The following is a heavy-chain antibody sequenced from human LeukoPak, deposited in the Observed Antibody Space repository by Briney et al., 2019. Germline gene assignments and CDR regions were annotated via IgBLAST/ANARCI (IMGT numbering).Heavy chain of an antibody. CDR2: VYSSEIT. CDR3: ARCDSVTALDY. Sequence: SETLSLTCTVSGGSISGYYWSWIRQPPGKRLEWIGYVYSSEITNYNPSLKSRVTLSLDTSGNQFSLKLTSVTAADTAVYYCARCDSVTALDYWGQGTLVTVSS. CDR1: GGSISGYY. J-gene: IGHJ4*02. V-gene: IGHV4-59*01. D-gene: IGHD4-17*01.